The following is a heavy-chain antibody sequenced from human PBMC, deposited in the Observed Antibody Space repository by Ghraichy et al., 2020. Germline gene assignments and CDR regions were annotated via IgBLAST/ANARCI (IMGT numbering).Heavy chain of an antibody. J-gene: IGHJ3*02. CDR2: IYYSGST. CDR3: ARHSSGRYDAFDI. Sequence: SETLSLTCTVSGGSISSYYWSWIRQPPGKGLEWIGYIYYSGSTNYNPSLKSRVTISVDTSKNQFSLKLSSVTAADTALYYCARHSSGRYDAFDIWGQGTMVTVSS. D-gene: IGHD6-19*01. V-gene: IGHV4-59*01. CDR1: GGSISSYY.